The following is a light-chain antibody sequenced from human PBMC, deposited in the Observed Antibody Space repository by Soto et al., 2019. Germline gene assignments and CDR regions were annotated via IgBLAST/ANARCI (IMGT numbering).Light chain of an antibody. CDR3: QQDGSSPLT. CDR1: QSVVNTH. J-gene: IGKJ4*01. CDR2: DAS. Sequence: DIVLSQSPGTLSLSPGERATLSCRASQSVVNTHLAWYHQKPGQAPRLLIYDASSRATGIPDRFSGSGSGTDFTLTISRLEPEDFAVYYCQQDGSSPLTFGGGTKVEIK. V-gene: IGKV3-20*01.